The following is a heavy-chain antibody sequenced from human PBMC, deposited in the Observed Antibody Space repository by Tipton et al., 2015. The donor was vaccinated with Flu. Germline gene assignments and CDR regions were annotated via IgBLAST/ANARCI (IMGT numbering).Heavy chain of an antibody. CDR2: IKQDGSEK. J-gene: IGHJ6*02. D-gene: IGHD6-19*01. Sequence: SLRLSCAASGFTFSSYWMSWVRQAPGKGLEWVANIKQDGSEKYYVDSVKGRFTISRDNAKNSLYLQMNSLRAEDTAVYYYARDQQWLVDYYGMDVWGQGTTVTVSS. V-gene: IGHV3-7*01. CDR3: ARDQQWLVDYYGMDV. CDR1: GFTFSSYW.